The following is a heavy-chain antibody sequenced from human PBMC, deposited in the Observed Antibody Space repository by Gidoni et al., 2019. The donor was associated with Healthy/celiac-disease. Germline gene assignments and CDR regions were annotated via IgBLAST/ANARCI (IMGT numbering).Heavy chain of an antibody. D-gene: IGHD3-10*01. J-gene: IGHJ6*02. Sequence: QVQLQESGPGLVKPSQTLSLPCTVSGGSISSGGSYWSWIRQHPGKGMEWIGYIYYSGSTYYNPSLKSRVTISVDTSKNQFSLKLSSVTAADTAVYYCARDRLGYYGSGKTYYYYGMDVWGQGTTVTVSS. CDR2: IYYSGST. CDR3: ARDRLGYYGSGKTYYYYGMDV. V-gene: IGHV4-31*03. CDR1: GGSISSGGSY.